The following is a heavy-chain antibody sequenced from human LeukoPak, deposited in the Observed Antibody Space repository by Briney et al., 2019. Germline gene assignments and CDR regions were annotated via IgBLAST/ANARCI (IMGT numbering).Heavy chain of an antibody. V-gene: IGHV4-39*01. D-gene: IGHD2-15*01. CDR2: IYYSGST. Sequence: SETLSLTCTVSGGSISSSSYYWGWIRQPPGKGLEWIGSIYYSGSTYYNPSLKSRVTISVDTSKNQFSLKLSSVTAADTAVYYCARIVVVVAATNFDAFDIWGQGTMVTVSS. CDR3: ARIVVVVAATNFDAFDI. J-gene: IGHJ3*02. CDR1: GGSISSSSYY.